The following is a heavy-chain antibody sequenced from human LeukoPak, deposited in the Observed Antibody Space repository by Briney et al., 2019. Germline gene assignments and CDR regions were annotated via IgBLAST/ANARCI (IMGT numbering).Heavy chain of an antibody. D-gene: IGHD3-22*01. CDR2: ISGSGGST. V-gene: IGHV3-23*01. J-gene: IGHJ4*02. CDR1: GFTFSSYT. CDR3: AKDHRYYYDSSGLYYFDY. Sequence: GGSLRLSCAASGFTFSSYTMSWVRQAPGKGLEWVSAISGSGGSTYYADSVKGRFTISRDNSKNTLYLQMNSLRAEDTAVYYCAKDHRYYYDSSGLYYFDYWGQGTLVTVSS.